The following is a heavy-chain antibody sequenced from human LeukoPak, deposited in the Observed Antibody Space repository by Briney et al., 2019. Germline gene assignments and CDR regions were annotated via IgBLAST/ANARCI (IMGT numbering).Heavy chain of an antibody. CDR1: GFTFSSYA. Sequence: QTGGSLRLSCAASGFTFSSYAMGWVRQAPGKGLEWVSVISGSGDSTHYADSVKGRFTISRDNSKNTLYLQMNSLRAEDTAVYYCAKVSTYYYDSSGSLPYWGQGTLVTVSS. J-gene: IGHJ4*02. CDR3: AKVSTYYYDSSGSLPY. D-gene: IGHD3-22*01. CDR2: ISGSGDST. V-gene: IGHV3-23*01.